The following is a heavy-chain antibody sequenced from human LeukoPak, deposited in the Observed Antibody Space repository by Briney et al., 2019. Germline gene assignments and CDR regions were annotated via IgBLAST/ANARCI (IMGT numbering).Heavy chain of an antibody. V-gene: IGHV1-46*01. D-gene: IGHD4-17*01. Sequence: GASVKVSCKASGYTFTSYYMHWVRQAPGQGLEWMGIINPSGGSTTYAQKFQGRVTMTRGTSTSTVYMDLSSLRSEDTAVYYCARDAMSSVTTSPHYFDYWGQGTLVTVSS. CDR1: GYTFTSYY. J-gene: IGHJ4*02. CDR2: INPSGGST. CDR3: ARDAMSSVTTSPHYFDY.